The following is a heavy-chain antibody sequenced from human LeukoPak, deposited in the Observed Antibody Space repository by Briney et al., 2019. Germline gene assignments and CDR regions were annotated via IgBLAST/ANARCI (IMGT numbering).Heavy chain of an antibody. CDR3: TTRTVAGMKHPLGY. V-gene: IGHV3-15*01. Sequence: GGSLRLSCAASGFTFSNAWMSWVRQAPGKGLEWVGRIKSKTDGGTTDYAAPVKGRFTISRDDSKNTLYLQMNSLKTEDTAVYYCTTRTVAGMKHPLGYWGQGTLVTVSS. J-gene: IGHJ4*02. D-gene: IGHD6-19*01. CDR1: GFTFSNAW. CDR2: IKSKTDGGTT.